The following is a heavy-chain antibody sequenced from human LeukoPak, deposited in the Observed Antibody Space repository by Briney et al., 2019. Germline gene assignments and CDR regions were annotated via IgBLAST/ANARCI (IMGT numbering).Heavy chain of an antibody. CDR3: ARDFMDYALGGDAFDI. CDR1: GGSITGHY. D-gene: IGHD3-16*01. CDR2: VYYSGDT. V-gene: IGHV4-59*11. Sequence: SQTLSLTCSVSGGSITGHYWHWIRQPPGKGLEWIGYVYYSGDTSYNPSLKSRVTISADTSKNQFSLRLTSVTAADTAVYYCARDFMDYALGGDAFDIWGPGTGVTVS. J-gene: IGHJ3*02.